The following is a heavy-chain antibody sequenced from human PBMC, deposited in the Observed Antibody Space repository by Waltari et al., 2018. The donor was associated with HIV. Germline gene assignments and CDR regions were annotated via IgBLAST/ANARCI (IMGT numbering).Heavy chain of an antibody. Sequence: QVQLVPSGAAVKNPGASLKASCKASGSTFTGYYMPWVRQAPGQGLEWMGRINPNSGGTNYAQKFQGRVTMTRETSISTAYMELSRLRSDDTAVYYCARDWDYYDSSGYPDYWGQGTLVTVSS. CDR1: GSTFTGYY. J-gene: IGHJ4*02. CDR2: INPNSGGT. V-gene: IGHV1-2*06. CDR3: ARDWDYYDSSGYPDY. D-gene: IGHD3-22*01.